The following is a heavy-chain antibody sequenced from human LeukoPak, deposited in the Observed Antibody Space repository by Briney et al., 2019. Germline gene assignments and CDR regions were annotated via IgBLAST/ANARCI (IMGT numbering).Heavy chain of an antibody. V-gene: IGHV3-23*01. J-gene: IGHJ4*02. Sequence: GGSLRLSCAASGFTFSSDAISCGRQAPGKGLEWVAAISGSGGSTYYADSVQGRFTISRDNSKNTLYLQMNSLRAEAAAVSYCATAHFGRCTGATCYSFDYWGQGTLVTVSS. CDR1: GFTFSSDA. CDR2: ISGSGGST. CDR3: ATAHFGRCTGATCYSFDY. D-gene: IGHD2-8*02.